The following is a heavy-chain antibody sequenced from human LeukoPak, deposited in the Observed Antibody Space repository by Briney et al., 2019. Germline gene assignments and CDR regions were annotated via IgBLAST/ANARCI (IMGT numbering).Heavy chain of an antibody. CDR2: ISGSGGST. CDR3: AKGYCSSATCYARFDP. D-gene: IGHD2-2*01. Sequence: GGSLTLSCTASGFTFSSYAMSWVRQAPGKGLEGVSAISGSGGSTFYADFVKGRFTISRDNSKNTLYLQMNSLRADDTAVYYCAKGYCSSATCYARFDPWGQGTLVTVSS. CDR1: GFTFSSYA. J-gene: IGHJ5*02. V-gene: IGHV3-23*01.